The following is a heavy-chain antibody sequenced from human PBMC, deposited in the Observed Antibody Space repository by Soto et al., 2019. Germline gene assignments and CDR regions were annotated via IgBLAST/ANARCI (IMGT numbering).Heavy chain of an antibody. CDR3: AKDGVVVAALFDY. CDR2: ISGSGGST. CDR1: GFTFSSYA. D-gene: IGHD2-15*01. J-gene: IGHJ4*02. V-gene: IGHV3-23*01. Sequence: GGSLRLSCAASGFTFSSYAMSWVRQAPGKGLEWVSAISGSGGSTYYAESVKGRFTISRDNSKNTLFLQMNSLRVEDTAVYYCAKDGVVVAALFDYWGQGTLVTVSS.